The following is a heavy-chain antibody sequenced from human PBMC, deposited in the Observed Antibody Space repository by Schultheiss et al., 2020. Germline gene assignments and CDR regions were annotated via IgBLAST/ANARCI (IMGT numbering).Heavy chain of an antibody. CDR3: ARPSDIVVVPAAYYFDY. J-gene: IGHJ4*02. D-gene: IGHD2-2*01. CDR2: ISWNSGSI. V-gene: IGHV3-9*01. Sequence: GGSLRLSCAASGFTFDDYAMHWVRQALGKGLEWVSGISWNSGSIGYADSVKGRFTISRDNAKNSLYLQMNSLRAEDTAVYYCARPSDIVVVPAAYYFDYWGQGTLGTVS. CDR1: GFTFDDYA.